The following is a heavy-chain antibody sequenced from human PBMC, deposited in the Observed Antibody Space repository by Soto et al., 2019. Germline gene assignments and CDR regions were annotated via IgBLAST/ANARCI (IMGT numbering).Heavy chain of an antibody. CDR2: ISGSGGST. CDR1: GFTFSSYA. CDR3: AKNTVVVVAATHPRGAFDI. D-gene: IGHD2-15*01. J-gene: IGHJ3*02. V-gene: IGHV3-23*01. Sequence: GGSLRLSCAASGFTFSSYAMSWVRQAPGKGLEWVSAISGSGGSTYYADSVKGRFTISRDNSKNTLYLQMNSLRAEDTAVYYYAKNTVVVVAATHPRGAFDIWGQGTMVTVSS.